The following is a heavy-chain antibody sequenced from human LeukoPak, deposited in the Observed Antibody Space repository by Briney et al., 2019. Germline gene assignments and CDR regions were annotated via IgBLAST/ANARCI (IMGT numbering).Heavy chain of an antibody. D-gene: IGHD3-3*01. CDR1: GFTFSSYA. Sequence: GGSLRLSCAASGFTFSSYAMSWVRQAPGKGLEWVSALSASAGSTFYADSVKGRFTISRDNSKNTLYLQMNSLRAEDTAVYYCAKLWGKYDFWSGYYQYYFDYWGQGTLVTVSS. J-gene: IGHJ4*02. V-gene: IGHV3-23*01. CDR3: AKLWGKYDFWSGYYQYYFDY. CDR2: LSASAGST.